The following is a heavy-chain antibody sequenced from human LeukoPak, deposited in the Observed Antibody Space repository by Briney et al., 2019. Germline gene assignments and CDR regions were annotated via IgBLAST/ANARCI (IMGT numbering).Heavy chain of an antibody. Sequence: GESLKISCKGSGYSFNTYWIGWVRQMPGKGLEWIGIIFPGDSDTTYSPSFQGQVTISADKSISTAYLQWSSLKASDTAMYYCASQGRTINCSGGSCSGWHNWFDPWGQGTLVTVSS. CDR3: ASQGRTINCSGGSCSGWHNWFDP. CDR2: IFPGDSDT. CDR1: GYSFNTYW. J-gene: IGHJ5*02. D-gene: IGHD2-15*01. V-gene: IGHV5-51*01.